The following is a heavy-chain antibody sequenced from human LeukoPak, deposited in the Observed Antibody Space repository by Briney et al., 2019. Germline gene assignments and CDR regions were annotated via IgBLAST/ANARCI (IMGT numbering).Heavy chain of an antibody. CDR3: ARGFRSYYFDY. J-gene: IGHJ4*02. Sequence: SETLSLTCAVYGGSFSGYYWSWIRQPPGKGLEWIGEINHSGSTNYNPSLKSRVTISVDTSKNQFSLKLSFVTAADTAVYYCARGFRSYYFDYWGQGTLVTVSS. CDR1: GGSFSGYY. CDR2: INHSGST. V-gene: IGHV4-34*01.